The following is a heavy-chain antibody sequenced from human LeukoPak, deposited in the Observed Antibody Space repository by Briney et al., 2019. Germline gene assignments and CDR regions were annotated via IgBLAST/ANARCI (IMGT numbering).Heavy chain of an antibody. CDR2: ISGSGSGGST. CDR3: AKSGYNRFDY. Sequence: GGSLRLSCAASGFTFSSSALSWVRQAPGKGLEWVSNISGSGSGGSTYYADSVKGRFTISRDNSKNTLYLQMNSLRAEDTAVYYCAKSGYNRFDYWGQGTLVTVSS. D-gene: IGHD5-24*01. J-gene: IGHJ4*02. V-gene: IGHV3-23*01. CDR1: GFTFSSSA.